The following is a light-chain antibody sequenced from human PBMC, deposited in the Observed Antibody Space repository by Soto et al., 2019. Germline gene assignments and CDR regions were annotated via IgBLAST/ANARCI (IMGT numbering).Light chain of an antibody. CDR2: EAN. J-gene: IGLJ2*01. V-gene: IGLV2-23*01. CDR1: SSDVGSYNF. Sequence: QSALTQPASVSGSPGQSITISCTGTSSDVGSYNFVSWYQQHPGKAPKLMIYEANKRPSGVSNRFSGSKSGNTASLTISGLQAEDEGDYYCCSYAGSDTLEFGRGTKLTVL. CDR3: CSYAGSDTLE.